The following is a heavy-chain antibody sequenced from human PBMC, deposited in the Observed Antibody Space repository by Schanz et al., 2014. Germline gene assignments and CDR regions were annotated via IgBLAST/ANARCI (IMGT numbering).Heavy chain of an antibody. V-gene: IGHV3-23*01. CDR3: AKNDRSLTGKDY. CDR1: GFTFSNHD. J-gene: IGHJ4*02. Sequence: EVHLLESGGGLVQPGGSLRLSCAASGFTFSNHDLSWVRQAPGKGLEWVSGIGGSGDSTHYADSVKGRFIISRDNSKKTLYLQVISLRAEDTAVYYCAKNDRSLTGKDYWGQGTLVTVSS. D-gene: IGHD3-9*01. CDR2: IGGSGDST.